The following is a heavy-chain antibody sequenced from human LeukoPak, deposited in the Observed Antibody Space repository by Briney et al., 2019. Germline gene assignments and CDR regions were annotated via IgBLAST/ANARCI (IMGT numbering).Heavy chain of an antibody. CDR2: IYYSGST. CDR3: AGGNYYYDSSGYYYDAFDI. D-gene: IGHD3-22*01. J-gene: IGHJ3*02. V-gene: IGHV4-59*01. Sequence: PSETLSLTCTVSGGSISSYYWSRIRQPPGKGLEWIGYIYYSGSTNYNPSLKSRVTISVDTSKNQFSLKLSSVTAPDTAVYYCAGGNYYYDSSGYYYDAFDIWGQGTMVTVSS. CDR1: GGSISSYY.